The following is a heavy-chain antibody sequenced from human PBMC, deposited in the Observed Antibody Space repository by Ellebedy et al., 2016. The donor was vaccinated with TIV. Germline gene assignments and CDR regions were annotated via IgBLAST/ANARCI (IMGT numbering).Heavy chain of an antibody. CDR1: GGSISSSSYY. D-gene: IGHD1-26*01. Sequence: SETLSLTXTVSGGSISSSSYYWGWIRQPPGKGLEWIGSIYYSGSTYYNPSLKSRVTISVDTSKNQFSLKLSSVTAADTAVYYCARHWDPQYYYYYMDVWGKGTTVTVSS. V-gene: IGHV4-39*01. CDR3: ARHWDPQYYYYYMDV. J-gene: IGHJ6*03. CDR2: IYYSGST.